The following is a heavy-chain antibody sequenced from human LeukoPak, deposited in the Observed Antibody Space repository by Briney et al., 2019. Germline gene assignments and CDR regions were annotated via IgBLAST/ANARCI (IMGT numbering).Heavy chain of an antibody. CDR1: GGSFSGYY. CDR2: INHSGST. V-gene: IGHV4-34*01. J-gene: IGHJ4*02. D-gene: IGHD1-26*01. Sequence: SETLSLTSAVYGGSFSGYYWSWIRQPPGKGLEWIGEINHSGSTNYNPSLKSRVTISVDTSKNQFSLKLSSVTAADTAVYYCARRLVGATCDYWGQGTLVTVSS. CDR3: ARRLVGATCDY.